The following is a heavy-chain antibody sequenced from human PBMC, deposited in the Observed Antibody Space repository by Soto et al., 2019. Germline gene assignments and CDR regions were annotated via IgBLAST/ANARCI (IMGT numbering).Heavy chain of an antibody. Sequence: QVQLVQSGAEVKKPGSSVKVSCKDSGGTFSSYAISWVRQAPGKGLEWLGGIIPIFGTATDAQKFQGRVTITADKSTSKDDMEVRSLRSEDTAVYYCARDPEDSSSAGAYYYYFGMDGWGQGTTVTGSS. D-gene: IGHD6-6*01. J-gene: IGHJ6*02. CDR1: GGTFSSYA. CDR2: IIPIFGTA. V-gene: IGHV1-69*06. CDR3: ARDPEDSSSAGAYYYYFGMDG.